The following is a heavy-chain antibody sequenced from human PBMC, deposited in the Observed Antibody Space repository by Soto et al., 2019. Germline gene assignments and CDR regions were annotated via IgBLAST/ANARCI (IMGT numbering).Heavy chain of an antibody. J-gene: IGHJ5*02. V-gene: IGHV3-23*01. CDR1: GFTFRSYA. Sequence: EVQLLESGGGLVQPGGSLRLSCAASGFTFRSYAMSWVRQAPGKGLEWVSAISGSGGSTYYADSVKRRFTISRDNSKNTLYLQMNSLRAEDTAVYYCAKDADIVVVPSAIEGWFDPWGQATLVTVSS. D-gene: IGHD2-2*01. CDR3: AKDADIVVVPSAIEGWFDP. CDR2: ISGSGGST.